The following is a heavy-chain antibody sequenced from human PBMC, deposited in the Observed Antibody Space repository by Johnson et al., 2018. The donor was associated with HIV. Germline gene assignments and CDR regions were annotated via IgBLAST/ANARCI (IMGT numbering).Heavy chain of an antibody. V-gene: IGHV3-30*14. CDR3: ARDSRYNNYGGGSVGAFDI. D-gene: IGHD4-11*01. J-gene: IGHJ3*02. CDR1: GFTFSSYA. Sequence: QVQLVESGGGVVQPGRSLRLSCAGSGFTFSSYAFHWVRQAPAKGLEWVAAISYDGSDKYHADSVKGRFTISRDNSKNTLYLQMNSLRTEDTAVYYCARDSRYNNYGGGSVGAFDIWGRGTLVTISS. CDR2: ISYDGSDK.